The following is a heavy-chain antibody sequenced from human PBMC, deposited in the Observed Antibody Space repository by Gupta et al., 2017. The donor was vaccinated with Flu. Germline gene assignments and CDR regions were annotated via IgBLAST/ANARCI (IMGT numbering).Heavy chain of an antibody. D-gene: IGHD2-8*02. J-gene: IGHJ2*01. V-gene: IGHV3-11*05. CDR3: VRDKMLTEPGRMYWYFDL. Sequence: QEQLVESGGVLVKPGESLRLSCAASGFTFSDYYMSWVRQAPGKGLEWVAYISTYSSYTNYSDSLKGRVTISRDNAKNSLYLQINGLRAEDSAVYYCVRDKMLTEPGRMYWYFDLWGRGTLVTVSS. CDR1: GFTFSDYY. CDR2: ISTYSSYT.